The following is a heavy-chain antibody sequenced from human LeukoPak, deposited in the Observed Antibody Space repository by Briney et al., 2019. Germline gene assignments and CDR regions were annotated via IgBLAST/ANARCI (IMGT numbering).Heavy chain of an antibody. CDR3: ARDLGAAFMVRGVPFDY. Sequence: ASVKVSCKASGYTFASYGISWVRQSPGQGLEWMGWSSAYNGNTNYAQKLQGRVTMTTDTSTSTAYMELRSLRSDDTAVYYCARDLGAAFMVRGVPFDYWGQGTLVTVSS. CDR1: GYTFASYG. V-gene: IGHV1-18*01. D-gene: IGHD3-10*01. J-gene: IGHJ4*02. CDR2: SSAYNGNT.